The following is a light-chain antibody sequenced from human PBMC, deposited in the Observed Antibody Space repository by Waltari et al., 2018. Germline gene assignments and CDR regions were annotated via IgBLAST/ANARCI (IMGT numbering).Light chain of an antibody. CDR2: SIN. Sequence: QSVLTQPPSASGTPGQRVTNPCSGSSSNIGRNTVNWYQQLPGTAPKLLIYSINQRPSGVPDRFSGSKSDTSASLAISGLQSEDEADYYCTTWDDSLNGRVFGGGTKLTVL. V-gene: IGLV1-44*01. CDR1: SSNIGRNT. J-gene: IGLJ3*02. CDR3: TTWDDSLNGRV.